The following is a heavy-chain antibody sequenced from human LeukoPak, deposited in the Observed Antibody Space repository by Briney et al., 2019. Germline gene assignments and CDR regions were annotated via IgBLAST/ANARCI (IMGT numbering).Heavy chain of an antibody. CDR1: GGSISSGDYY. V-gene: IGHV4-30-4*01. D-gene: IGHD4-17*01. Sequence: SQTLSLTCIVSGGSISSGDYYWSWIRQPPGKGLEWIGYIYYSGTIYNNPSLKSRVTISIDTSKNQFSLKLSSVTAADTAVYYCARDLFSYTTLRYFDYWGQGALVTVSS. J-gene: IGHJ4*02. CDR2: IYYSGTI. CDR3: ARDLFSYTTLRYFDY.